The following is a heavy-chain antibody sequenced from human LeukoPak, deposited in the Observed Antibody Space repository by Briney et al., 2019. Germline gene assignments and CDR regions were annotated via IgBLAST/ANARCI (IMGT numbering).Heavy chain of an antibody. CDR1: GGSFGFYY. J-gene: IGHJ4*02. V-gene: IGHV4-34*01. D-gene: IGHD3-16*01. CDR2: INNRGST. CDR3: ARDSDSGFE. Sequence: SETLSLTCAVSGGSFGFYYWHWIRQPPGKGLEWIGEINNRGSTQYNPSLRSRVTISVDTSRNHFSLKLTSVTATDTAVYFCARDSDSGFEWGQGTLVTVSS.